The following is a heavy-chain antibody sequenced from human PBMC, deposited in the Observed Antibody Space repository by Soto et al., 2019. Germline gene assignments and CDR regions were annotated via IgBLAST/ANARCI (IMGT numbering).Heavy chain of an antibody. V-gene: IGHV3-23*01. J-gene: IGHJ3*02. Sequence: GGSLRLSCAASGFTFSSYAMSWVRQAPGKGLEWVSAISGSGGSIYYADSVKGRFTISRDNSKNTLYLKLNSLKTEDTAVYFCAKALYATGIGNAFDIWGQGTMVTVSS. CDR2: ISGSGGSI. D-gene: IGHD3-10*01. CDR3: AKALYATGIGNAFDI. CDR1: GFTFSSYA.